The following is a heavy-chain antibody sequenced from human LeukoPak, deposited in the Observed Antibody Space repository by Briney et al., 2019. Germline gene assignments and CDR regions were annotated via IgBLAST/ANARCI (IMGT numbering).Heavy chain of an antibody. CDR1: GGSFSGYY. CDR3: ARGSSRYYYGSGSYYSLGY. D-gene: IGHD3-10*01. Sequence: KPSETLSLTCAVYGGSFSGYYWSWIRQPPGKGLEWIGEINHSESTNYNPSLKSRVTISVDTSKNQFSLKLSSVTAADTAVYYCARGSSRYYYGSGSYYSLGYWGQGTLVTVSS. J-gene: IGHJ4*02. V-gene: IGHV4-34*01. CDR2: INHSEST.